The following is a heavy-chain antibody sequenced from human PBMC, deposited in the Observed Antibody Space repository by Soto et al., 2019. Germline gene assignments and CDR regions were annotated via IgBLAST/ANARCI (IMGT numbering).Heavy chain of an antibody. CDR2: IWYDGSNK. J-gene: IGHJ6*02. D-gene: IGHD6-6*01. V-gene: IGHV3-33*01. CDR3: ARELSIAARAHYGMDV. Sequence: PGGALRLSYAEFGFNVRRDGMHWVRQAPGKGLEWVAVIWYDGSNKYYADSVKGRFTISRDNSKNTLYLQMNSLRAEDTAVYYCARELSIAARAHYGMDVWGQGTTVTVSS. CDR1: GFNVRRDG.